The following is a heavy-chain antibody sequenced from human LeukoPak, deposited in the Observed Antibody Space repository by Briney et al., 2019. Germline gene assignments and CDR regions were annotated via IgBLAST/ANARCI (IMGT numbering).Heavy chain of an antibody. CDR3: ARVSILLWFGETGSSDY. CDR2: ISSSSSYI. V-gene: IGHV3-21*01. D-gene: IGHD3-10*01. J-gene: IGHJ4*02. Sequence: GGSLRLSCAASGFTFSSYSMNWVRQAPGKGLEWVSSISSSSSYIYYADSVKGRFPISRDNAKNSLYLQMNSLRAEDTAVYYCARVSILLWFGETGSSDYWGQGTLVTVSS. CDR1: GFTFSSYS.